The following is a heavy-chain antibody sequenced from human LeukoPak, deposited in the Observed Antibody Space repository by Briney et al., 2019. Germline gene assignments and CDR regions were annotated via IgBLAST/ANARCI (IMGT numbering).Heavy chain of an antibody. Sequence: ASVKVSCKVSGYTLTELSMHWVRQAPGKGLEWMGGFDPEDGETIYAQKFQGRVTMTEDTSTDTAYMELSSLRSEDTAVYYCARDRCSVSSCYAPGYYYGMDVWGQGTTVTVSS. V-gene: IGHV1-24*01. D-gene: IGHD2-2*01. CDR3: ARDRCSVSSCYAPGYYYGMDV. CDR1: GYTLTELS. J-gene: IGHJ6*02. CDR2: FDPEDGET.